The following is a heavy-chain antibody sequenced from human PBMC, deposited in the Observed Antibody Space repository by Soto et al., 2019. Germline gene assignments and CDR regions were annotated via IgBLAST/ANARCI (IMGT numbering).Heavy chain of an antibody. J-gene: IGHJ4*02. Sequence: SETLSLTCAVYGGSFSGYYWSWIRQPPGKGLEWIGEINHSGSTNYNPSLKSRVTISVDTSKNQFSLKLSSVTAADTAVYYCARETSGYCSSTSCQSGPWIIDYWGQGTLVTVSS. CDR3: ARETSGYCSSTSCQSGPWIIDY. D-gene: IGHD2-2*01. CDR2: INHSGST. CDR1: GGSFSGYY. V-gene: IGHV4-34*01.